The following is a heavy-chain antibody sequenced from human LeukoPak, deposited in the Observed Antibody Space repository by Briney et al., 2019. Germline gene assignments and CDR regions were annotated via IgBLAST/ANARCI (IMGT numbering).Heavy chain of an antibody. Sequence: SETLSLTCTVSGGTISSYYWSWIRQPPGKGLEWIGYINYSGSTNYNPSLKSRVTMSVVTSKNQFSLKLSSVTAADTAVYYCARDYYDSSGYPPYFDYWGQGTLVTVSS. J-gene: IGHJ4*02. CDR3: ARDYYDSSGYPPYFDY. V-gene: IGHV4-59*12. D-gene: IGHD3-22*01. CDR2: INYSGST. CDR1: GGTISSYY.